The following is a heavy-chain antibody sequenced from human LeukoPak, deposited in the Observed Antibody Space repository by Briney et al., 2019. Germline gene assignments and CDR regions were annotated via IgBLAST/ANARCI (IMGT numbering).Heavy chain of an antibody. CDR1: GFTFSSYA. J-gene: IGHJ4*02. CDR3: ARGEATTTGDFDY. CDR2: ISYDGSNK. D-gene: IGHD4-17*01. Sequence: GRSLRLSCAASGFTFSSYAMHWVRQAPDKGLEWVAVISYDGSNKYYADSVKGRFTISRDNSKNTLYLQMNSLRAEDTAVYYCARGEATTTGDFDYWGQGTLVTVSS. V-gene: IGHV3-30-3*01.